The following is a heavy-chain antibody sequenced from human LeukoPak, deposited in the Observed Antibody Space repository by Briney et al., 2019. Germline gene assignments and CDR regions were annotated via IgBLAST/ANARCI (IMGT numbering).Heavy chain of an antibody. J-gene: IGHJ5*02. CDR3: ARSHVLRFLEWFPNYNWFDP. CDR1: GFTFSSYS. Sequence: GGSLRLSCAASGFTFSSYSMNWVRQAPGKGLEWVSYICSRSSTIYYADCVKGRFTISRDNAKNSLYLQMNSLRAEDTAVYYCARSHVLRFLEWFPNYNWFDPWGQGTLVTVSS. D-gene: IGHD3-3*01. V-gene: IGHV3-48*01. CDR2: ICSRSSTI.